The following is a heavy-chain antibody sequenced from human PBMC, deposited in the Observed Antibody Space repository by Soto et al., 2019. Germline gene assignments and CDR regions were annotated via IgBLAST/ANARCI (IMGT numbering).Heavy chain of an antibody. CDR2: IYPGDSDT. Sequence: GESLKISCKGSGYSFTSYWIGWVRQMPGKGLEWMGIIYPGDSDTRYSPSFQGQVTISADKSISTAYLQWSSLKASDTAMYYCARTYYYGSGSYLQWFDPWGQGTLVTGSS. CDR1: GYSFTSYW. J-gene: IGHJ5*02. D-gene: IGHD3-10*01. CDR3: ARTYYYGSGSYLQWFDP. V-gene: IGHV5-51*01.